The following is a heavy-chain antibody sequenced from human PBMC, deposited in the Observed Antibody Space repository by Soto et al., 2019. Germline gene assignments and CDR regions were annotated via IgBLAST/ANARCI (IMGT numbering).Heavy chain of an antibody. V-gene: IGHV3-13*01. Sequence: GGSLRLSCAASGFTFSSYDMHWVRQATGKGLEWVSAIGTAGDTYYPGSVKGRFTISRENAKNSLYLQMNSLRAEDTAVYYCARGGLGYCTNGVCVNSVGMDVWGQGTTVTVSS. J-gene: IGHJ6*02. CDR1: GFTFSSYD. CDR2: IGTAGDT. CDR3: ARGGLGYCTNGVCVNSVGMDV. D-gene: IGHD2-8*01.